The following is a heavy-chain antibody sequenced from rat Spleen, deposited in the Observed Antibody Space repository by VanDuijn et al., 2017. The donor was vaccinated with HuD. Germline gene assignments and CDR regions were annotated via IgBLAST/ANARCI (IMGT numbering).Heavy chain of an antibody. Sequence: EVQLVESGGGLVQPGGSLRLSCTTSGFTFRNYDMAWVRQAPTKGLEWVATISYGDSSGHSSTYYRDSLKGRFTISRANAKSTLSLQMDSLRSEDTATYYCARRHYGYTDYFDYWGQGVMVTVSS. D-gene: IGHD1-9*01. CDR1: GFTFRNYD. CDR2: ISYGDSSGHSST. CDR3: ARRHYGYTDYFDY. J-gene: IGHJ2*01. V-gene: IGHV5-29*01.